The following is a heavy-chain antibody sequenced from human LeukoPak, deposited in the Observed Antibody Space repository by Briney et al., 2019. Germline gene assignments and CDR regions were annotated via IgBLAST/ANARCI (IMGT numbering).Heavy chain of an antibody. V-gene: IGHV1-69*05. CDR1: GGTFSSYA. CDR2: IIPIFGTA. Sequence: SVKASCKASGGTFSSYAISWVRQAPGQRLEWMGRIIPIFGTANYAQKFQGRVTITTDESTSTAYMELSSLRSEDTAVYYCARDSSPEYCGGDCSSYYFDYWGQGTLVTVSS. D-gene: IGHD2-21*02. J-gene: IGHJ4*02. CDR3: ARDSSPEYCGGDCSSYYFDY.